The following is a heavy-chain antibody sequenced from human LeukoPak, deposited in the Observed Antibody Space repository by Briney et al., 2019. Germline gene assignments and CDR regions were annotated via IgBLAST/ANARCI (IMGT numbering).Heavy chain of an antibody. CDR3: ARKKRVDTDSIMVYYYYAMDV. J-gene: IGHJ6*02. CDR1: GFTFGSYG. V-gene: IGHV3-33*01. CDR2: IWYDGSNK. D-gene: IGHD5-18*01. Sequence: PGGSLRLSCAASGFTFGSYGMHWVRQAPGKGLEWVAVIWYDGSNKYYADSVKGRFAISRDNSKKTLYLQMNNLRAEDTAVYYCARKKRVDTDSIMVYYYYAMDVWGRGTTVTVSS.